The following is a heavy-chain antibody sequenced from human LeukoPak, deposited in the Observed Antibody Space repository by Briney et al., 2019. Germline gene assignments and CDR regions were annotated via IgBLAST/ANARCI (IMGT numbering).Heavy chain of an antibody. CDR3: ARHRYYYDSSGYSYQP. V-gene: IGHV4-59*01. D-gene: IGHD3-22*01. CDR2: IYYSGST. CDR1: GASISSYY. Sequence: SETLSLTCTVSGASISSYYWSWIRQPPGKGLEWIGYIYYSGSTNYNPSLKSRVPISVDTSNNQFSLRLSSVTAADTAVYYCARHRYYYDSSGYSYQPWGQGTLVTVSS. J-gene: IGHJ5*02.